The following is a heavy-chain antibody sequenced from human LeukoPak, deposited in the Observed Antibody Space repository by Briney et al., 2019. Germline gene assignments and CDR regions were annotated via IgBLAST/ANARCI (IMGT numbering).Heavy chain of an antibody. CDR3: ARHPAYYGSGSYSTYYFDY. V-gene: IGHV4-39*01. CDR2: INHSGST. Sequence: PSETLSLTCTVSGGSISSSSYYWGWIRQPPGKGLEWIGEINHSGSTNYNPSLKSRVTISVDTSKNQFSLKLSSVTAADTAVYYCARHPAYYGSGSYSTYYFDYWGQGTLVTVSS. J-gene: IGHJ4*02. D-gene: IGHD3-10*01. CDR1: GGSISSSSYY.